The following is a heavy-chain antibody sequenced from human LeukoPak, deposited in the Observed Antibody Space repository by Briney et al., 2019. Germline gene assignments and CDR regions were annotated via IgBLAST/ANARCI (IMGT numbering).Heavy chain of an antibody. Sequence: SETLSLTCAVYGGSFSGYYWSWIRQPPGKGLEWIGEINHSGSTNYNPSLKSRVTISVDTSKNQFSLKLSSVTAADTAVYYCARDWGDFWSGYPRYYYMDVWGKGTTVTVSS. CDR2: INHSGST. CDR3: ARDWGDFWSGYPRYYYMDV. J-gene: IGHJ6*03. CDR1: GGSFSGYY. D-gene: IGHD3-3*01. V-gene: IGHV4-34*01.